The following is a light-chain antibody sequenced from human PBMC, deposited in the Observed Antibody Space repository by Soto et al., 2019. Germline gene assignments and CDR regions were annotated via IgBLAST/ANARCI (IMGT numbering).Light chain of an antibody. Sequence: QSVLTKLPSASGSPGQGVPISYTGTSSDVGGYEYVSWYQQHPGKAPKLIIYDVLKRPSGVPDRFSGSKSANTASLTVSGLQAEDEADYYCSSFAGSHFDFGTGTKVTVL. CDR1: SSDVGGYEY. CDR3: SSFAGSHFD. CDR2: DVL. V-gene: IGLV2-8*01. J-gene: IGLJ1*01.